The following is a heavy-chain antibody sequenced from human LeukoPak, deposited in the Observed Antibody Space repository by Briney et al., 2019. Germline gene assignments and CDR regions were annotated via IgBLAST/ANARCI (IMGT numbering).Heavy chain of an antibody. V-gene: IGHV1-18*01. CDR2: ISAYNGYT. Sequence: ASVEVSCKASGYTFTNYGISWVRQAPGQGLEWMGWISAYNGYTNYAQKFQGRVTMTTDTSTSTAYMELRSLRSDDTAVYYCARANMVRGVGSFFDRNWFDPWGQGTLVTVSS. D-gene: IGHD3-10*01. CDR1: GYTFTNYG. CDR3: ARANMVRGVGSFFDRNWFDP. J-gene: IGHJ5*02.